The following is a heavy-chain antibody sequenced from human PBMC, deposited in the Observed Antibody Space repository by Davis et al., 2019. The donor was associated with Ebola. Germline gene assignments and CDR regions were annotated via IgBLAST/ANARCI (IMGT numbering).Heavy chain of an antibody. CDR2: IYYSGST. D-gene: IGHD3-10*01. V-gene: IGHV4-59*12. J-gene: IGHJ4*02. CDR3: ARGGAQTYHYGSGSYSFVYYFDY. CDR1: GGSFSGYY. Sequence: SETLSLTCAVYGGSFSGYYWSWIRQPPGKGLEWIGYIYYSGSTNYNPSLKSRVTISVDTSKNQFSLKVNSVTAADTAVYFCARGGAQTYHYGSGSYSFVYYFDYWGQGTLVTVSS.